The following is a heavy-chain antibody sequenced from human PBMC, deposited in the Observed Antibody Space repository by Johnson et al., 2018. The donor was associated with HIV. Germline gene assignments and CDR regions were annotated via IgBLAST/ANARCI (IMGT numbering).Heavy chain of an antibody. CDR1: GFTFDDFG. CDR2: LNWNGGTT. D-gene: IGHD3-3*01. J-gene: IGHJ3*02. V-gene: IGHV3-20*04. Sequence: VQLVESGGRVVRPGGSLRLSCAASGFTFDDFGMSWVRQAPGKGLEWVSGLNWNGGTTFYADAVKGRFTISRDNAKNSLYLQMNNLRVEDTAVYYCATDRYYNFWSGSGHAAFDIWGQGTMVTVSS. CDR3: ATDRYYNFWSGSGHAAFDI.